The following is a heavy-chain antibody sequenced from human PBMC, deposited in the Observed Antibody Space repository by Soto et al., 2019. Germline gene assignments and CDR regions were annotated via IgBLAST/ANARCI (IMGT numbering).Heavy chain of an antibody. D-gene: IGHD1-26*01. CDR1: GFTFSSYG. CDR2: ISYDGSNK. CDR3: AKDSGSYNYFDY. V-gene: IGHV3-30*18. Sequence: QVQLVESGGGVVQPGRSLRLSCAASGFTFSSYGMHWVRQAPGKGLEWVAVISYDGSNKYYADSVKGRFTISRDNSKNTLYLQMSSLRAEDTAVYYCAKDSGSYNYFDYWGQGTLVTVSS. J-gene: IGHJ4*02.